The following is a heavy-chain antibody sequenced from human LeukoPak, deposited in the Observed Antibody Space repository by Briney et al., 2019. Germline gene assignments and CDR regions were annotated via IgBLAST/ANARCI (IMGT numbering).Heavy chain of an antibody. CDR3: ARASDGFTFDY. J-gene: IGHJ4*02. CDR1: GFSISSYS. CDR2: ISSSSTYI. Sequence: PGGSLRLSCAASGFSISSYSMNWVRQAPGKGLEWVSSISSSSTYIYYADSLKGRFTISRDNANNSLYLQMNSLRAEDTAVYYCARASDGFTFDYWGQGTLVTVSS. V-gene: IGHV3-21*01. D-gene: IGHD3-10*01.